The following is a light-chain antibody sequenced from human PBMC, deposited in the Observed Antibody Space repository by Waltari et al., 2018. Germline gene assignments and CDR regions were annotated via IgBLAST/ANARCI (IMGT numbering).Light chain of an antibody. CDR1: SGHSSYA. J-gene: IGLJ2*01. CDR3: QTWGTGTHVV. V-gene: IGLV4-69*01. CDR2: LNSDGSH. Sequence: QPELTQSPSASASLGASVKLTCILSSGHSSYAIAWYQQQPQKGPRYLMKLNSDGSHNKGDGIPDRFSGSSSGAERYLTISSLQSEDEADYYWQTWGTGTHVVFGGGTKLTVL.